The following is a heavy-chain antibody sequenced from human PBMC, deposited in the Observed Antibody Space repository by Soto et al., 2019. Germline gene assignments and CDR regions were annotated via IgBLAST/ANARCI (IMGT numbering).Heavy chain of an antibody. CDR2: ISASGSYT. V-gene: IGHV3-21*01. D-gene: IGHD2-21*01. CDR3: AREVIEVTNGMDV. CDR1: GFVFSSYS. Sequence: EVILVESGGGLVKPGGSLRLSCANSGFVFSSYSMNWVRQAPGKGLEWVSSISASGSYTFHADSVKGRFTISRDNANNLLYLQMSSLRVDDTAVYYCAREVIEVTNGMDVWGQGTTVTVSS. J-gene: IGHJ6*02.